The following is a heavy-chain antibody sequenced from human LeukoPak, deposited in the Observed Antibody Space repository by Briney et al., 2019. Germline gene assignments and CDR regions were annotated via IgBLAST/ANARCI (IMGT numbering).Heavy chain of an antibody. CDR3: ARDLKQAVVVITMFDY. J-gene: IGHJ4*02. Sequence: SETLSLTCTVSGGSISSGSYYWSWIRQPAGKGLEWIGRIYTSGSTNYNPSLKSRVTISVDTSKNQFSLKLSSVTAADTAVYYCARDLKQAVVVITMFDYWGQGTLVTVSS. CDR1: GGSISSGSYY. D-gene: IGHD3-22*01. V-gene: IGHV4-61*02. CDR2: IYTSGST.